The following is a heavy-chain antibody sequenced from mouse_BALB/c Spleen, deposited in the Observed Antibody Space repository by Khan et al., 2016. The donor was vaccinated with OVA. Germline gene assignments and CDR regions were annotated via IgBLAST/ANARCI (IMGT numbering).Heavy chain of an antibody. CDR1: GYTFTSYW. V-gene: IGHV1-87*01. CDR2: IYPGDGDT. J-gene: IGHJ3*01. Sequence: QVQLKQSGAELARPGASVKLSCKASGYTFTSYWMQWVKQRPGQGLEWIGAIYPGDGDTRYTQKFKGKATLTADKSSSTAYMQLSSLASEDSAVYYCARSAGGYYARFAYWGQGTLVTVSA. D-gene: IGHD2-3*01. CDR3: ARSAGGYYARFAY.